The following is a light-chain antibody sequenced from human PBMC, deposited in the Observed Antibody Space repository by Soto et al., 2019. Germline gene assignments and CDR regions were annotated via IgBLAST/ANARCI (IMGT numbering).Light chain of an antibody. CDR3: QQLNDYPYT. CDR2: GAS. CDR1: QGIRNY. Sequence: DIQLTQSPSLLSASVRDRVTITCRASQGIRNYLAWYQQKPGKAPKVLIYGASNLQSGVPSRFSGSGSGTEFTLTINSLQPEDFATYYCQQLNDYPYTFGQGTKLEIK. J-gene: IGKJ2*01. V-gene: IGKV1-9*01.